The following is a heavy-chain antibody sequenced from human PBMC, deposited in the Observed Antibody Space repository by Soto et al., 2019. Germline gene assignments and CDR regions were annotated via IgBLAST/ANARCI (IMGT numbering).Heavy chain of an antibody. CDR1: GFTFSSYA. CDR2: VSYDGRNK. CDR3: ARGDYGEPFDY. D-gene: IGHD4-17*01. Sequence: QVQLVESGGGVVQPGRSLRLSCAASGFTFSSYAMHWVRQSPGKGLEWVAVVSYDGRNKYYADSVKGRFTISRDNSKNTLYLQMNSLRAYDTAVYYCARGDYGEPFDYWGQGTLVTVSS. J-gene: IGHJ4*02. V-gene: IGHV3-30*04.